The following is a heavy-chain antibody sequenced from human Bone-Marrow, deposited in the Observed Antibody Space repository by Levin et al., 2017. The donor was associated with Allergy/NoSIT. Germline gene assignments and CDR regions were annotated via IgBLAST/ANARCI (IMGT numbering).Heavy chain of an antibody. J-gene: IGHJ3*01. V-gene: IGHV1-69*13. Sequence: ASVKVSCKASGGSFSYDGVSWVRQAPGQGLEWMGGIIPAFRAANYAQKFRGRVTFTADESTGTAYMELSGLRFEDTAVFYCARFSYCGGDCREEPPFRLWGRGTMVTVSS. CDR2: IIPAFRAA. CDR3: ARFSYCGGDCREEPPFRL. CDR1: GGSFSYDG. D-gene: IGHD2-21*02.